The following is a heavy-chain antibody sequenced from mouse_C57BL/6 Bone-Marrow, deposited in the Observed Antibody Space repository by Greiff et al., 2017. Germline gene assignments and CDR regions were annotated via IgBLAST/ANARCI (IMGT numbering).Heavy chain of an antibody. CDR1: GFTFSDYG. V-gene: IGHV5-15*04. CDR2: ISNLAYSI. CDR3: ARHNYDYDVGYFDV. J-gene: IGHJ1*03. Sequence: EVMLVESGGGLVQPGGSLKLSCAASGFTFSDYGMAWVRQAPRKGPEWVAFISNLAYSIYYADTVTGRFTISRANAKNTLYLEMSSLRSEDTAMYYCARHNYDYDVGYFDVWGTGTTVTVSS. D-gene: IGHD2-4*01.